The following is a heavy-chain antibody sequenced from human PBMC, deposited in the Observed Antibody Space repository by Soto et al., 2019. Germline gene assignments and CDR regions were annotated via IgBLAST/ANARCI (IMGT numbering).Heavy chain of an antibody. CDR2: IYYSGST. J-gene: IGHJ5*02. Sequence: PSETLSLTCTFSGVSISSGVYYLSWIRQHPGKGLEWIGYIYYSGSTYYNPSLKSRVIISVDRSKNQFSLKVSSVTAADTAVYYCAREPYGDYVGYFDPWGQGTLVTVSS. D-gene: IGHD4-17*01. V-gene: IGHV4-31*03. CDR1: GVSISSGVYY. CDR3: AREPYGDYVGYFDP.